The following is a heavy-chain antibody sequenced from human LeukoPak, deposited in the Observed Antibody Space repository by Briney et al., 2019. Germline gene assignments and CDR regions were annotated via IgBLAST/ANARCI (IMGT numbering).Heavy chain of an antibody. CDR1: GFTFDDYA. D-gene: IGHD6-19*01. Sequence: PGGSLRLSCAASGFTFDDYAMHWVRQAPGKGLEWDSAISGSGGSTYYADSVKGRFTISRDNSKNTLYLQMNSLRAEDTAVYYCAKPHRAGIDYWGQGTLVTVSS. V-gene: IGHV3-23*01. CDR2: ISGSGGST. CDR3: AKPHRAGIDY. J-gene: IGHJ4*02.